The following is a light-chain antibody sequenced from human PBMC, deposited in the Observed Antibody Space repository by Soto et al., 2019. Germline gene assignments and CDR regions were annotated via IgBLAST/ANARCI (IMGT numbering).Light chain of an antibody. CDR1: QSVSTW. V-gene: IGKV1-5*01. J-gene: IGKJ1*01. Sequence: DIQMTQSPSTLSASVGDTVTITCRASQSVSTWLAWYQQTPGKAPKLLMYDASTLESGAPVRFSGSGSGTEFTLTISSLQPEDFATYHCQEYKTWTFGQGTKVDIK. CDR2: DAS. CDR3: QEYKTWT.